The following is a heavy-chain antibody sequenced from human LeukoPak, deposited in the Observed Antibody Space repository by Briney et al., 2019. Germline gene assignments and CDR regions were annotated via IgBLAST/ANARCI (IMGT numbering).Heavy chain of an antibody. J-gene: IGHJ3*01. V-gene: IGHV3-74*01. Sequence: GGSLRLSCAASGFTFSSYWMHWVRQAPGKGLVWVSRINIDGSTSNYADSVKGRFTVSRDNARNALYLQMNSLRAEDTALYHCARRYYDSRGYYFAFDLWGQGTMVTVSS. CDR3: ARRYYDSRGYYFAFDL. CDR1: GFTFSSYW. CDR2: INIDGSTS. D-gene: IGHD3-22*01.